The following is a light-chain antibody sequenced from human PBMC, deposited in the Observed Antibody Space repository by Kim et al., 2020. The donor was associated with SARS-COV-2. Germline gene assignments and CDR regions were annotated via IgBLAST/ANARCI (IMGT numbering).Light chain of an antibody. CDR3: QAWNTSTTYV. J-gene: IGLJ1*01. CDR1: KLRDKL. CDR2: QDN. Sequence: VSPEQTASITCSGDKLRDKLACWYQQKPGQSPVLVIYQDNKRPSGIPDRFSGANAGNTATLTISGTQAMDEADYYCQAWNTSTTYVFATGTQLTVL. V-gene: IGLV3-1*01.